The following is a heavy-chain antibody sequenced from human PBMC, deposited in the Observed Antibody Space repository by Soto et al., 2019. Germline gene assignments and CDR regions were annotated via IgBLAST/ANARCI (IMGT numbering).Heavy chain of an antibody. J-gene: IGHJ3*02. CDR1: GGTFRTTA. Sequence: QVQPVQSGAEVKKPGSSVKVSCIASGGTFRTTAINWVRLAPGQGLEWMGGIIPTFGATNYAQHFQGRVTITADKSTGTAYMKLSSLRSEDTGVYFCASDSRGYDAFDIWGQGTMVTVSS. CDR3: ASDSRGYDAFDI. D-gene: IGHD3-22*01. CDR2: IIPTFGAT. V-gene: IGHV1-69*14.